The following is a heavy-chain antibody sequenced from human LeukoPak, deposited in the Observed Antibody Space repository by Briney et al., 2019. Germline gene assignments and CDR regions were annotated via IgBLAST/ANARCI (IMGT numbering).Heavy chain of an antibody. J-gene: IGHJ4*02. D-gene: IGHD3-22*01. CDR3: ARGPRRPTYYYDSSGYYYFDY. CDR2: INHSGST. Sequence: GSLRLSCAASGFTFSDYYMSWIRQPPGKGLEWIGEINHSGSTNYNPSLKSRVTISVDTSKNQFSLKLSSVTAADTAVYYCARGPRRPTYYYDSSGYYYFDYWGQGTLVTVSP. V-gene: IGHV4-34*01. CDR1: GFTFSDYY.